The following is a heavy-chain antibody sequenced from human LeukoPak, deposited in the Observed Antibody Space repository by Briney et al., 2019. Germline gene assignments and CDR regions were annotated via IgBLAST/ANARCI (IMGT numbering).Heavy chain of an antibody. CDR1: GFTFDDYA. D-gene: IGHD6-13*01. CDR3: ARDNAIAAAGYFDY. Sequence: GRSLRLSCAASGFTFDDYAMHWVRQAPGKGLEWVSGISWNSGSIGYADSVKGRFTISRDNSKNTLYLQMGSLRAEDMAVYYCARDNAIAAAGYFDYWGQGTLVTVSS. V-gene: IGHV3-9*03. CDR2: ISWNSGSI. J-gene: IGHJ4*02.